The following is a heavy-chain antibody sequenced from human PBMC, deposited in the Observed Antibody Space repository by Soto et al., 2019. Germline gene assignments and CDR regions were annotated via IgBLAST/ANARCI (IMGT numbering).Heavy chain of an antibody. Sequence: GGSLRLSCAASGFTFSNYAMSWVRQAPGKGLEWVSTFSGRDDSKYYADSVKGRFTISRDNSKNTLYLQMNSLRAEDTAEYYCARHSGGYYYAFDYWGQGALVTVSS. CDR3: ARHSGGYYYAFDY. J-gene: IGHJ4*02. D-gene: IGHD3-22*01. CDR2: FSGRDDSK. V-gene: IGHV3-23*01. CDR1: GFTFSNYA.